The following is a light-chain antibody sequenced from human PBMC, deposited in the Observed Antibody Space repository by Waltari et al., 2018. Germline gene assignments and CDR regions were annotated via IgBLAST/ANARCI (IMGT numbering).Light chain of an antibody. CDR1: QFILTW. CDR3: QQHHDYSA. CDR2: KAF. Sequence: DTQMTQSPSTLSASVGDRVPITCRAPQFILTWLAWDQQKPGKAPRLLIYKAFNLESGVPGRFSGSASGTEFNLTISSLQPDDSATYYCQQHHDYSAFGQGTKLEIK. J-gene: IGKJ2*01. V-gene: IGKV1-5*03.